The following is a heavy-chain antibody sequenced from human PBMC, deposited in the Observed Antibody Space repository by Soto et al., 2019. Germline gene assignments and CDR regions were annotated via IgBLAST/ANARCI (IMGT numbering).Heavy chain of an antibody. CDR1: GFTFSSYA. CDR2: ISYDGSNK. V-gene: IGHV3-30-3*01. CDR3: ARGLYYEILPGFYPFDY. D-gene: IGHD3-9*01. J-gene: IGHJ4*02. Sequence: QVQLVESGGGVVQPGRSLRLSCAASGFTFSSYAMHWVRQAPGKGLEWVAVISYDGSNKYYADSVKGRFTISRDNSKDTLYLQMNSLRAEDTAVYYCARGLYYEILPGFYPFDYWGQGTLVTVSS.